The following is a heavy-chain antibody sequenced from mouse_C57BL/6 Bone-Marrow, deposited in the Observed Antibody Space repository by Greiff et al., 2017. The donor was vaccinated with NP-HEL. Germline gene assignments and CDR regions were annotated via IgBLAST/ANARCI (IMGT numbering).Heavy chain of an antibody. V-gene: IGHV1-82*01. CDR2: IYPGDGDT. CDR1: GYAFSSSW. J-gene: IGHJ4*01. D-gene: IGHD1-1*01. CDR3: ASFTTVVAPYAMDY. Sequence: VHLVESGPELVKPGASVKISCKASGYAFSSSWMNWVKQRPGKGLEWIGRIYPGDGDTNYNGKFKGKATLTADKSSSTAYMQLSSLTSEDSAVYFCASFTTVVAPYAMDYWGQGTSVTVSS.